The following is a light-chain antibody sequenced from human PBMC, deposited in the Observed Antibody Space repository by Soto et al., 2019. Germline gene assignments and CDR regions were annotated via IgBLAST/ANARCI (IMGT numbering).Light chain of an antibody. CDR2: EAS. V-gene: IGKV1-5*03. CDR3: QQYSSLPWT. Sequence: DIQMTQSPSTLSASVGDRVTISCRASQSISTYLAWYQQEPGKAPKLLLFEASSLKSGVPSRFSGSGSATEFTLTSSNLQPDDFATYYCQQYSSLPWTFGQGSKVEVK. J-gene: IGKJ1*01. CDR1: QSISTY.